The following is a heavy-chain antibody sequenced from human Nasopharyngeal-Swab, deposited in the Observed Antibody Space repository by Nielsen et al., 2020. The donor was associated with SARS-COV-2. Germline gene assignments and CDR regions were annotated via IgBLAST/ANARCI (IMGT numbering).Heavy chain of an antibody. CDR3: ARGYGSGSYSYMDV. CDR2: IYYSGST. J-gene: IGHJ6*03. D-gene: IGHD3-10*01. V-gene: IGHV4-61*01. CDR1: GGSVSSGNHY. Sequence: SETLSLTCSVSGGSVSSGNHYWNWIRQPPGKGLEWIGYIYYSGSTNYNLSLKSRVTISVDTSKNQFSLKLSSVTAADTAVYYCARGYGSGSYSYMDVWGKGTTVTVSS.